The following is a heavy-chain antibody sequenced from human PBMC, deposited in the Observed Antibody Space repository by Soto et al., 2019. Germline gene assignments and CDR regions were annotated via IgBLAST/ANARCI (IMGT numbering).Heavy chain of an antibody. D-gene: IGHD3-3*01. CDR3: ARDFYDFWSGYEVDYFDY. CDR2: ISAYNGNT. J-gene: IGHJ4*02. V-gene: IGHV1-18*01. Sequence: ASVKVSCKASGYTFTSYGISWVRQAPGQGLEWMGWISAYNGNTNYAQKLQGRVTMTTDTSTSTAYMELRSLRSDDTAVYYCARDFYDFWSGYEVDYFDYWGQGILVTVSS. CDR1: GYTFTSYG.